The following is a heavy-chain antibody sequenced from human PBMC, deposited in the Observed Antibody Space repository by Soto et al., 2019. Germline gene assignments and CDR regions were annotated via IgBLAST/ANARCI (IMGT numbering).Heavy chain of an antibody. D-gene: IGHD6-6*01. Sequence: EVHLVESGGGLVQPGGSLRLSCAASGFTFSSYWMHWVRQAPGKGLVWVSRINGDGGTTNYADSVKGRFTISRDNAKNTLFLQMNSLRVEDAAVYYCARVGGSSWHWGQGTLVTVSS. CDR3: ARVGGSSWH. CDR2: INGDGGTT. V-gene: IGHV3-74*01. J-gene: IGHJ4*02. CDR1: GFTFSSYW.